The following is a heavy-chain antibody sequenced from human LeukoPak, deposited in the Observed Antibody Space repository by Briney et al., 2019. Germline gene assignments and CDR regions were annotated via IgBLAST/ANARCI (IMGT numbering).Heavy chain of an antibody. CDR2: IYYSGST. J-gene: IGHJ2*01. Sequence: PSETLSLTCTVSGGSISSYYWSWIRQPPGKGLEWIGYIYYSGSTNYNPSLKSRVTISVDTSKNQFSLKLSSVTAADTAVYYCARDLRDWYFDLWGRGTLVTVSS. CDR1: GGSISSYY. V-gene: IGHV4-59*01. CDR3: ARDLRDWYFDL.